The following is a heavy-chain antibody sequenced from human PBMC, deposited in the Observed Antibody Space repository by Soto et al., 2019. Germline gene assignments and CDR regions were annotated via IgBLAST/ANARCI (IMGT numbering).Heavy chain of an antibody. CDR1: GGSISSYY. CDR3: ARDIEDRTTN. J-gene: IGHJ4*02. CDR2: IYYSGST. V-gene: IGHV4-59*01. Sequence: SETLSLTCTVSGGSISSYYWSWIRQPPGKGLEWIGYIYYSGSTNYNPSLKSRVTISVDTSKNQFSLKLSSVTAADTAVYYCARDIEDRTTNWGQGTLVTVSS. D-gene: IGHD1-26*01.